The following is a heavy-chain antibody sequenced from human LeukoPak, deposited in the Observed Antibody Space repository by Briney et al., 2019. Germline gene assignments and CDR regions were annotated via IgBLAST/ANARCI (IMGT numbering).Heavy chain of an antibody. CDR1: GYTFTSYD. CDR3: ARGTNDSSGYFFEGHLTSTLDP. Sequence: ASVKVSCKASGYTFTSYDINWVRQATGQGLEWMGWMNPNSGNTGYAQKFQGRVTITRNTSISTAYMELSSLRSEDTAVYYCARGTNDSSGYFFEGHLTSTLDPWGQGTLVTVSS. J-gene: IGHJ5*02. CDR2: MNPNSGNT. D-gene: IGHD3-22*01. V-gene: IGHV1-8*03.